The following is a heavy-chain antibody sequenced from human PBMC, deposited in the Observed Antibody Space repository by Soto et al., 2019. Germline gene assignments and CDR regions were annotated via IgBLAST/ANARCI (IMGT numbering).Heavy chain of an antibody. J-gene: IGHJ4*02. CDR3: AREGDRYYYDSSGYLDY. CDR2: IYYSGST. CDR1: GGAIRSGDYY. D-gene: IGHD3-22*01. V-gene: IGHV4-30-4*01. Sequence: PSETLSLTYAVSGGAIRSGDYYWIWIRRPPGKGLEWIGYIYYSGSTYYNPSLKSRVTISVDTSKNQFSLKLSSVTAADTAVYYCAREGDRYYYDSSGYLDYWGQGTLVTVSS.